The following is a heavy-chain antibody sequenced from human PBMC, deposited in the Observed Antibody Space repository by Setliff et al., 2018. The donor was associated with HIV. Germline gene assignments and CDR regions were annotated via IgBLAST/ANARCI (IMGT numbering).Heavy chain of an antibody. CDR3: WSGYTSGR. Sequence: LRLSCAASGLIFSSYEMNWVRQAPGKGLEWISFIGGHGSIIHYADSVKGRFTISRDNAKNSVYLQMHSLRVEDTAVYYCWSGYTSGRWGQGTLVTVSS. V-gene: IGHV3-48*03. D-gene: IGHD6-19*01. J-gene: IGHJ4*02. CDR2: IGGHGSII. CDR1: GLIFSSYE.